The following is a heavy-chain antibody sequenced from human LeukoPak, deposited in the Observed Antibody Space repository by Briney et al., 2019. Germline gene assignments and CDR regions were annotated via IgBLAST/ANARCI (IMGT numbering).Heavy chain of an antibody. Sequence: GRSLRLSCAASGFTFSSYGMHWVRQAPGKGLEWVAFIRYDGSNKYYADSVKGRFTISRDNSKNTLYLQMNSLRAEDTAVYYCAKDQGRTTVTLFDYWGQGTLVTVSS. CDR1: GFTFSSYG. CDR3: AKDQGRTTVTLFDY. V-gene: IGHV3-30*02. D-gene: IGHD4-17*01. J-gene: IGHJ4*02. CDR2: IRYDGSNK.